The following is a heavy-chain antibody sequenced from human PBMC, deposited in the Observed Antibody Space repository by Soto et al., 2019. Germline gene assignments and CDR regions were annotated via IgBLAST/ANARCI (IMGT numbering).Heavy chain of an antibody. D-gene: IGHD2-21*02. V-gene: IGHV4-59*01. J-gene: IGHJ6*02. CDR3: ARYLWGYCGVVCSPLDV. CDR1: GASISRYY. CDR2: LYNTGST. Sequence: QVRLQESGPGLVKPSETLSLTCTVSGASISRYYWSWIRQSPGKGLEWIGYLYNTGSTIYNPSLKSPVTISVDTSKNQFSLKMNSVTAADTAVYYCARYLWGYCGVVCSPLDVWGQGTTWTVSS.